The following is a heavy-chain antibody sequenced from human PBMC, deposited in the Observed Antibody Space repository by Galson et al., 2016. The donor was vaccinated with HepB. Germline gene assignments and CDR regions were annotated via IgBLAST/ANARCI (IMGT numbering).Heavy chain of an antibody. J-gene: IGHJ4*02. V-gene: IGHV1-69*06. CDR2: NIPMFGTA. CDR3: ARDRPSHAQYYFDY. Sequence: SCKASEGTFSSYTFTWVRQAPGQGLEWMGGNIPMFGTANYAQKLQGRVTITADKSTSTAYMELSSLRSEDTAVYYCARDRPSHAQYYFDYWGQGTLVTVSS. CDR1: EGTFSSYT.